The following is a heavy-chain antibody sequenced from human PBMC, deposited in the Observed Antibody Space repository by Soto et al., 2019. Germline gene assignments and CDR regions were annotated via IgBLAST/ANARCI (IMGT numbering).Heavy chain of an antibody. D-gene: IGHD3-3*01. Sequence: VQLVESGGGVVQPGRSLRLSCAASGFTFSSYGMHWVRQAPGKGLEWVGRLKTKTDGGTTDYAAPVKGRFTISRDDSKNTLYLQMNSLKTEDTAVYYCTTAIHWGQGTLVTVSS. V-gene: IGHV3-15*01. J-gene: IGHJ4*02. CDR1: GFTFSSYG. CDR2: LKTKTDGGTT. CDR3: TTAIH.